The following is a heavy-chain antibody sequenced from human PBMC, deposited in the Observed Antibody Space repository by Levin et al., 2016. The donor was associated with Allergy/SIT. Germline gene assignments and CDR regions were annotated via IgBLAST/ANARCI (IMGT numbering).Heavy chain of an antibody. Sequence: WVRQAPGQGLEWMGWMNPNSGNTGYAQKFQGRVTMTRNTSISTAYMELSSLRSEDTAVYYCARSSPQGPYYYYGMDVWGQGTTVTVSS. J-gene: IGHJ6*02. CDR2: MNPNSGNT. CDR3: ARSSPQGPYYYYGMDV. V-gene: IGHV1-8*01.